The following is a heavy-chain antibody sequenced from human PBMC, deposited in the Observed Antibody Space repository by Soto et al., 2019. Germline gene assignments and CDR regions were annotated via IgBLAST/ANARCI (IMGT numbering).Heavy chain of an antibody. CDR3: ASAGGLGAVAADY. CDR1: GGSISSGGYS. CDR2: IYHSGST. V-gene: IGHV4-30-2*01. D-gene: IGHD6-19*01. J-gene: IGHJ4*02. Sequence: QLQLQESGSGLVKPSQTLSLTCAVSGGSISSGGYSWSWIRQPPGKGLEWIGYIYHSGSTYYNPSRKSRVTISVDRSKNQFSLKLSSVTAADTAVHYCASAGGLGAVAADYWGQGTLVTVSS.